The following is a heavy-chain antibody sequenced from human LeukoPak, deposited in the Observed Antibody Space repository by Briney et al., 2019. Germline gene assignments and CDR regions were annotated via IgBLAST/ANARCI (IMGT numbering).Heavy chain of an antibody. CDR2: IIPIFGTA. D-gene: IGHD1-7*01. V-gene: IGHV1-69*05. J-gene: IGHJ4*02. CDR1: GGTFSSYA. Sequence: SVKVSCKASGGTFSSYAISWVRQAPGQGLEWMGGIIPIFGTANYAQKFQGRVTNTTDESTSTAYMELSSLRPEDTAVYYCASTNWNYVYFDYWGQGTLVTVSS. CDR3: ASTNWNYVYFDY.